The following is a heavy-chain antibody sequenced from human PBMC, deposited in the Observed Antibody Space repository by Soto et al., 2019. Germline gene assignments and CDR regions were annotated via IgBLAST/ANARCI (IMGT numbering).Heavy chain of an antibody. V-gene: IGHV4-39*01. D-gene: IGHD2-21*02. CDR3: AGMLVPASRLSGFDS. Sequence: PSETLSLTCTVSGGSIGSSDYYWGWIRQPPEKGLEWIGNVNHLGTTYYNPSLRGRVTISADMSKNQFSLKLNSVTAADTAVYYCAGMLVPASRLSGFDSWGQGTLVTVSS. CDR2: VNHLGTT. CDR1: GGSIGSSDYY. J-gene: IGHJ4*02.